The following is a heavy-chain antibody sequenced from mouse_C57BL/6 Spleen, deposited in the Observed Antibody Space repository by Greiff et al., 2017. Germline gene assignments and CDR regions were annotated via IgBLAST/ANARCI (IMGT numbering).Heavy chain of an antibody. CDR1: GFTFSSYA. CDR2: ISDGGSYT. CDR3: AREGEENYFDY. V-gene: IGHV5-4*01. J-gene: IGHJ2*01. Sequence: EVKLVESGGGLVKPGGSLKLSCAASGFTFSSYAMSWVRQTPEKRLEWVATISDGGSYTYYPDNVKGRFTISRDNAKNNLYLQMSHLKSADTAMYYCAREGEENYFDYWGQGTTLTVSS.